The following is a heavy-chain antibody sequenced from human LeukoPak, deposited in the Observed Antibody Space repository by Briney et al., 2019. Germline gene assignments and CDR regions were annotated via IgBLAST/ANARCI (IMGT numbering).Heavy chain of an antibody. V-gene: IGHV1-18*01. CDR3: ARDPGVIAVAGTFDY. D-gene: IGHD6-19*01. CDR1: GYTFTSYG. Sequence: ASVKVSCKASGYTFTSYGISWVRQAPGQGLEWMGWISAYNGNTNYAQRLQGRVTMTTDTSTSTAYMELRSLRSDDTAVYYCARDPGVIAVAGTFDYWGQGTLVTVSS. CDR2: ISAYNGNT. J-gene: IGHJ4*02.